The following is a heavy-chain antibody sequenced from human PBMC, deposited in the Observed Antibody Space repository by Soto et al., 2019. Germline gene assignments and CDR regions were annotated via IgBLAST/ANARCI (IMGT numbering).Heavy chain of an antibody. J-gene: IGHJ4*02. CDR2: ISSSSSFR. D-gene: IGHD3-22*01. CDR3: ARDPPLSVLVVVATDDF. CDR1: GFTFTNNN. Sequence: GGSLRLSCAASGFTFTNNNMNWVRQAPGKGLEWVSSISSSSSFRNYADSVKGRFSISRDTDKKLVYLQMDSLRAEDTAVYYCARDPPLSVLVVVATDDFWGQGTLVTVSS. V-gene: IGHV3-21*01.